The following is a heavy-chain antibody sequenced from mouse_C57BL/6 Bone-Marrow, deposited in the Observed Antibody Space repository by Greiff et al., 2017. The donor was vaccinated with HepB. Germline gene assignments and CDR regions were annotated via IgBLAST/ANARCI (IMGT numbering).Heavy chain of an antibody. J-gene: IGHJ3*01. CDR2: IHPNSGST. CDR3: ASYYYGSSRAWFAY. CDR1: GYTFTGYW. D-gene: IGHD1-1*01. Sequence: QVQLQQPGAELVKPGASVKLSCKASGYTFTGYWMHWVKQRPGQGLEWIGMIHPNSGSTNYNEKFKSKATLTVDKSSSTAYMQLSSLTSEDSAVYYCASYYYGSSRAWFAYWGQGTLVTVSA. V-gene: IGHV1-64*01.